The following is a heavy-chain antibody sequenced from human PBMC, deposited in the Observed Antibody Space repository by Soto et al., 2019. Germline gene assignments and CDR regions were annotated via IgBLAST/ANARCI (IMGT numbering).Heavy chain of an antibody. J-gene: IGHJ4*02. D-gene: IGHD6-13*01. CDR2: IYYSGST. CDR3: ATAPRIAAAGTQKYYFDY. V-gene: IGHV4-31*03. CDR1: GGYISGGGDY. Sequence: SETLSLTCTVSGGYISGGGDYWSWIRQHPGKGLEWIGYIYYSGSTYYNPSLKSRVTISVDTSKNQFSLKLSSVTAADTAVYYCATAPRIAAAGTQKYYFDYWGQGTLVTVSS.